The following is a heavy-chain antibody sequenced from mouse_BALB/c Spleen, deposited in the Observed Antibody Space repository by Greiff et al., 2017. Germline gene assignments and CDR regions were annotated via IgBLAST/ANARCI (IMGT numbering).Heavy chain of an antibody. CDR2: ISSGSSTI. J-gene: IGHJ4*01. CDR1: GFTFSSFG. CDR3: ARSRYYGSSYEGSYYAMDY. Sequence: EVHLVESGGGLVQPGGSRKLSCAASGFTFSSFGMHWVRQAPEKGLEWVAYISSGSSTIYYADTVKGRFTISRDNPKNTLFLQMTSLRSEDTAMYYCARSRYYGSSYEGSYYAMDYWGQGTSVTVSS. D-gene: IGHD1-1*01. V-gene: IGHV5-17*02.